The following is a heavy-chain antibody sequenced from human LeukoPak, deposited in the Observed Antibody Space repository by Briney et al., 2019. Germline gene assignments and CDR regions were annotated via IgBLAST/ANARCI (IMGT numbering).Heavy chain of an antibody. J-gene: IGHJ4*02. V-gene: IGHV4-59*08. Sequence: SETLSRTCTVSSGAFLATSWTWMRQPPGQGLGWIGYALPTVSPNYNPSLMSRVTISADTSNKHTSKKQTSVTAADTAIYFCASQGEADYGDDVHFFDNWGQGTLVTVSS. CDR2: ALPTVSP. CDR3: ASQGEADYGDDVHFFDN. CDR1: SGAFLATS. D-gene: IGHD4-17*01.